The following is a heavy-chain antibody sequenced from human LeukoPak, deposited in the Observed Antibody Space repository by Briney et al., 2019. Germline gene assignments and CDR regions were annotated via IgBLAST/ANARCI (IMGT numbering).Heavy chain of an antibody. Sequence: EGSLRLSCAASGFTFSSYGMHWVRQAPGKGLEWVAVISYDGSNKYYADSVKGRFTISRDNSKNTLYLQMNSLRAEDTAVYYCAKDLSSGRNYYYYMDVWGKGTTVTVSS. CDR2: ISYDGSNK. J-gene: IGHJ6*03. D-gene: IGHD6-19*01. V-gene: IGHV3-30*18. CDR3: AKDLSSGRNYYYYMDV. CDR1: GFTFSSYG.